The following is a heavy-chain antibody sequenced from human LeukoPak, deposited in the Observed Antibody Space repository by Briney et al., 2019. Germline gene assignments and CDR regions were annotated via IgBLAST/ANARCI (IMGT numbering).Heavy chain of an antibody. CDR2: IYYSGST. V-gene: IGHV4-59*01. CDR3: ARGRSPSGYTIGWYHWFDP. CDR1: GGSISTYY. J-gene: IGHJ5*02. D-gene: IGHD6-19*01. Sequence: SETLSLTCTVSGGSISTYYWTWIRQPPGKGLEWIGYIYYSGSTNYNPSLKSRVTISVDTSYNQFSLRLSSVTAADTAVYYCARGRSPSGYTIGWYHWFDPWGQGTLVTVSS.